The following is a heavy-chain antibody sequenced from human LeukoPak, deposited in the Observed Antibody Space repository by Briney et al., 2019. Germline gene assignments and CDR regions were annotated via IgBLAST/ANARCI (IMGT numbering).Heavy chain of an antibody. J-gene: IGHJ4*02. Sequence: PSETLSPTCTVSGGSINNYYWNWIRQPPGKGLEWIGYMSYSGNTYYNPSLKSRVTISVDMSKNQFYLQMSSVTAADTAVYYCARDEYGGPFDYWGQGALVTVSS. CDR1: GGSINNYY. CDR2: MSYSGNT. D-gene: IGHD4/OR15-4a*01. CDR3: ARDEYGGPFDY. V-gene: IGHV4-59*01.